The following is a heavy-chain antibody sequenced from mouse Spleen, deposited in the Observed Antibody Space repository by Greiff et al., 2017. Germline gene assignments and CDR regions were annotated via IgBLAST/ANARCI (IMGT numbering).Heavy chain of an antibody. CDR1: GYTFTSYW. Sequence: VKLVESGAELARPGASVKLSCKASGYTFTSYWMQWVKQRPGQGLEWIGAIYPGDGDTRYTQKFKGKATLTADKSSSTAYMQLSSLASEDSAVYYCASGGYDRDAMDYWGQGTSVTVSS. CDR3: ASGGYDRDAMDY. V-gene: IGHV1-87*01. J-gene: IGHJ4*01. CDR2: IYPGDGDT. D-gene: IGHD2-2*01.